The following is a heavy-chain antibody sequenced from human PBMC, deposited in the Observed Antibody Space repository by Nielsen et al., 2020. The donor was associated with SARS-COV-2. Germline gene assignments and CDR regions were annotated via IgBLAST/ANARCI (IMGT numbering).Heavy chain of an antibody. CDR1: GGSISSSNW. V-gene: IGHV4-4*02. CDR3: ARDLVVPAAKNYYYYYGMDV. D-gene: IGHD2-2*01. Sequence: SETLSLTCAVSGGSISSSNWWSWVRQPPGKGLEWIGEIYHSGSTNYNPSLKSRVAISVDKSKNQFSLKLSSVTAADTAVYYCARDLVVPAAKNYYYYYGMDVWGQGTTVTVSS. J-gene: IGHJ6*02. CDR2: IYHSGST.